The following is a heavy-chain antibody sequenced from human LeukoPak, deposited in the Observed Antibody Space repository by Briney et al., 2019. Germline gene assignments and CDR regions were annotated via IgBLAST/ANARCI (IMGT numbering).Heavy chain of an antibody. V-gene: IGHV4-4*07. J-gene: IGHJ4*02. CDR1: SGSISSYY. CDR2: IYTTGTT. Sequence: SETLSLTCTVSSGSISSYYWGWVRQPPGKGLEWIGRIYTTGTTQYNPSLKGRVTMSIDTSTNQFSLNLRSMTAADTAVYYCGRQGYTASYYFLDYWSQGTLVAVS. D-gene: IGHD1-26*01. CDR3: GRQGYTASYYFLDY.